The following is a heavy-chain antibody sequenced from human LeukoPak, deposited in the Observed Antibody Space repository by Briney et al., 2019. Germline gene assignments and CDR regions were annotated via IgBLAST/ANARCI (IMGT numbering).Heavy chain of an antibody. D-gene: IGHD6-19*01. CDR2: IYSTGKN. CDR1: GGSINSHY. V-gene: IGHV4-4*08. J-gene: IGHJ4*02. CDR3: VRRDTGWNYFDY. Sequence: PSETLSLTCAVSGGSINSHYWGWIRQPPGKGLQWIGDIYSTGKNIYNPSLKSRVTISLDTSKSHLSLNLTSVLAADTAIYYCVRRDTGWNYFDYWGQGILVTVSS.